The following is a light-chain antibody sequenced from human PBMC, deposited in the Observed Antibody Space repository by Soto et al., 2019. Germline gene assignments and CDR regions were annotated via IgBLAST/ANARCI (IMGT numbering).Light chain of an antibody. J-gene: IGLJ1*01. CDR3: LLSYGGFYV. CDR2: STN. Sequence: QTVVTQEPSLTVSPGGTVTLTCASSTGAVTSGSYPTWFQQKPGQAPRPLIYSTNNKHSWTPARFSGSLLGGQAALTLSGAQPGDGAEYYCLLSYGGFYVFGAGTKVTVL. V-gene: IGLV7-43*01. CDR1: TGAVTSGSY.